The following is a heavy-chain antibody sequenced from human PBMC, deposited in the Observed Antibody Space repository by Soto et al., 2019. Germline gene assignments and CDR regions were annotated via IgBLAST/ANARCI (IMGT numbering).Heavy chain of an antibody. Sequence: PGGSLRLSCAASGFTFSSYWMSWVRQAPGKGLEWVANIKQDGSEKYYVDSVKGRFTISRDNAKNSLYLQMNSLRAEDTAVYYCARDMRVVVITFDYYYGMDVWGQGTTVTVSS. CDR2: IKQDGSEK. D-gene: IGHD3-22*01. J-gene: IGHJ6*02. CDR3: ARDMRVVVITFDYYYGMDV. V-gene: IGHV3-7*05. CDR1: GFTFSSYW.